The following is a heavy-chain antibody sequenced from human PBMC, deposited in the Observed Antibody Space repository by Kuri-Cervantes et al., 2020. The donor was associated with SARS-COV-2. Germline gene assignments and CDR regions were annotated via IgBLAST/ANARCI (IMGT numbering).Heavy chain of an antibody. CDR1: GYSFTSYW. CDR2: IYPGDSDT. CDR3: ARQSAGCSSTSCYIDY. Sequence: GESLKISCKGSGYSFTSYWIGWVRQMPGKGLEWMGIIYPGDSDTRYSPSFQGQVTISADKSISTAYLQWSSLKASDTAMYYCARQSAGCSSTSCYIDYWGQGTLVTVSS. J-gene: IGHJ4*02. D-gene: IGHD2-2*02. V-gene: IGHV5-51*01.